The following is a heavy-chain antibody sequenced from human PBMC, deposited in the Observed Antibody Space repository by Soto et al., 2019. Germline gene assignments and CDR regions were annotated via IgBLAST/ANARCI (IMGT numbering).Heavy chain of an antibody. J-gene: IGHJ5*02. CDR3: ARDQTGITTAGGGRIDR. D-gene: IGHD6-13*01. V-gene: IGHV3-30-3*01. CDR1: GFTFSTHA. Sequence: QVQLVESGGGVDQPGRSLRLSCAASGFTFSTHAMHWVRQAPGKGLECVAIVSFDGSNKYYADSVKGRFTISRDNSKNTLYLQMSGLTPEDTAFYYCARDQTGITTAGGGRIDRWGQGTLVTVSS. CDR2: VSFDGSNK.